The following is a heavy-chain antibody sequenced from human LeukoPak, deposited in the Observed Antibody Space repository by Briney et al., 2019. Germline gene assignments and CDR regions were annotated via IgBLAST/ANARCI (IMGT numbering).Heavy chain of an antibody. J-gene: IGHJ4*02. CDR3: VRAYDY. V-gene: IGHV4-34*01. Sequence: PSETLSLTCAVHGGSFSGSNWSGIRQPPGKGLEGIGEIYNSGSTIYNPSLKSRVTISVDTSKNQFSLNLISVTAADTAVYYCVRAYDYWGQGTLVTVSS. CDR1: GGSFSGSN. CDR2: IYNSGST.